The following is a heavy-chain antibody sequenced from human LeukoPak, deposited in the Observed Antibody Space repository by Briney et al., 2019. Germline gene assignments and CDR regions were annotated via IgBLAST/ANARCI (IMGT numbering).Heavy chain of an antibody. Sequence: GGSLRLSCAAFGFTFSSYSMNWVRQAPGKGLEWVSSISSSSSYIYYADSVKGRFTISRDNAKNSLYLQMNSLRAEDTAVYYCASVSVEWFRDYYYGMDVWGQGTTVTVSS. J-gene: IGHJ6*02. D-gene: IGHD3-3*01. CDR3: ASVSVEWFRDYYYGMDV. V-gene: IGHV3-21*01. CDR2: ISSSSSYI. CDR1: GFTFSSYS.